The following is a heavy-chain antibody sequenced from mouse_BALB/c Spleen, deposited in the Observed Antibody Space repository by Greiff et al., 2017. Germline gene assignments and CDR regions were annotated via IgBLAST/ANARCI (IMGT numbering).Heavy chain of an antibody. D-gene: IGHD2-4*01. V-gene: IGHV1S135*01. Sequence: VQLQQSGPELMKPGASVKISCKASGYSFTSYYMHWVKQSHGKSLEWIGYIDPFNGGTSYNQKFKGKATLTVDKSSSTAYMHLSSLTSEDSAVYYCANDYDWFAYWGQGTLVTVSA. CDR1: GYSFTSYY. CDR3: ANDYDWFAY. CDR2: IDPFNGGT. J-gene: IGHJ3*01.